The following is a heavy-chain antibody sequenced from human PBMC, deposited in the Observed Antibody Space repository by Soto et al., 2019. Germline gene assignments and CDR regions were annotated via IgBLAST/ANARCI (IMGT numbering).Heavy chain of an antibody. CDR2: IDPSDSYT. J-gene: IGHJ6*02. CDR1: GYSFTSYW. V-gene: IGHV5-10-1*01. CDR3: AAPKQLSMGYYYGMDV. D-gene: IGHD2-2*01. Sequence: EVQLVQSGAEVKKPGESLRISCKGSGYSFTSYWISWVRQMPGKGLEWMGRIDPSDSYTNYSPSFQGHVTISADKSSSTAYLQWRSLKASDTAMYYCAAPKQLSMGYYYGMDVWGQGTTVTVSS.